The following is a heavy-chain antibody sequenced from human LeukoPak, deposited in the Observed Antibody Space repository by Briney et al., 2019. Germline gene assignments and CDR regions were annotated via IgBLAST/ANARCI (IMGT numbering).Heavy chain of an antibody. CDR1: GFTFSDYY. Sequence: GGSLRLSCAASGFTFSDYYMSWIRQAPGKGLEWVSYISSSGSTIYYADSVKGRFTISRDNAKNSLYLQMNSLRAEDTAVYYCARIKSEYQLLCCPFLFDYWGQGTLVTVSS. V-gene: IGHV3-11*01. J-gene: IGHJ4*02. CDR2: ISSSGSTI. CDR3: ARIKSEYQLLCCPFLFDY. D-gene: IGHD2-2*01.